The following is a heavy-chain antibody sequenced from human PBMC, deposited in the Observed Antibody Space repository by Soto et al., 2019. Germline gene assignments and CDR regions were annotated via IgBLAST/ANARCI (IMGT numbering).Heavy chain of an antibody. CDR3: ASYYYYDSSGYPHDDAFDI. V-gene: IGHV5-51*01. CDR2: IYPGDSDT. J-gene: IGHJ3*02. Sequence: GESLKISCKSSGYSFTSYWIGWVRQMPGKGLEWMGIIYPGDSDTRYSPSFQGQVTISADKSISTAYLQWSSLKASDTAMYYCASYYYYDSSGYPHDDAFDIWGQGKMVPVSS. D-gene: IGHD3-22*01. CDR1: GYSFTSYW.